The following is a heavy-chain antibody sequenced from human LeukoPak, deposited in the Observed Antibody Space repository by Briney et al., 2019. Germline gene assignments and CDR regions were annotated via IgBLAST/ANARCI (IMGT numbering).Heavy chain of an antibody. CDR3: ARNSTTDCSSTSCYRYYYYYYMDV. J-gene: IGHJ6*03. D-gene: IGHD2-2*01. V-gene: IGHV4-34*01. CDR2: INHSGST. CDR1: GGSFSGYY. Sequence: SETLSLTCAVYGGSFSGYYWSWIRQPPGKGLEWIGEINHSGSTNYNPSLKSRVTISVDTSKNQFSLKLSSVTAADTAVYYCARNSTTDCSSTSCYRYYYYYYMDVWGKGTTVTVSS.